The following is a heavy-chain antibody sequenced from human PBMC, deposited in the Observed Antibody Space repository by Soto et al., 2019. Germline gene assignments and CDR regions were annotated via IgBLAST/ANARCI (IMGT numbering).Heavy chain of an antibody. CDR1: GYTFTGHF. J-gene: IGHJ6*02. V-gene: IGHV1-2*02. CDR2: INPHSGGT. D-gene: IGHD3-22*01. Sequence: QVQVVHSGAEVKKPGASVKVSCKASGYTFTGHFLHWVRQAPGQGLEWMGWINPHSGGTNYAQKFQGRVTMTRDTSISTAYKELSRLTSDDAAVYYCARDDHYDSSGDNAPYGMDVWGQGTTVTVSS. CDR3: ARDDHYDSSGDNAPYGMDV.